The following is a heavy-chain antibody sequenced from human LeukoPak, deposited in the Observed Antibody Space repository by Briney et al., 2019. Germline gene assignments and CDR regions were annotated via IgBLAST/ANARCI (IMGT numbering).Heavy chain of an antibody. CDR3: ARARIAAAGRRDY. V-gene: IGHV4-38-2*02. J-gene: IGHJ4*02. D-gene: IGHD6-13*01. CDR2: IYHSGST. Sequence: SETLSLTCTVSGYSISSGYYWGWIRQPPGKGLAWIGSIYHSGSTYYNPSLKSRVTISVDTSKNQFSLKLSSVTAADTAVYYCARARIAAAGRRDYWGQGTLVTVSS. CDR1: GYSISSGYY.